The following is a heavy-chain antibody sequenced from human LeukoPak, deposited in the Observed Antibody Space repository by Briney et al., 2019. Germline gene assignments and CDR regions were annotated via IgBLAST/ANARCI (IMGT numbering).Heavy chain of an antibody. CDR3: AKGAGLVVRYYGMDV. CDR1: GFTFSSYA. J-gene: IGHJ6*04. D-gene: IGHD2-8*02. V-gene: IGHV3-23*01. Sequence: GGSLRLSCAASGFTFSSYAMSWVRQASGKGLEWVSAISGSGGSTYYADSVKGRFTISRDNSKNTLYLQMNSLRAEDTAVYYCAKGAGLVVRYYGMDVWGKGTTVTVSS. CDR2: ISGSGGST.